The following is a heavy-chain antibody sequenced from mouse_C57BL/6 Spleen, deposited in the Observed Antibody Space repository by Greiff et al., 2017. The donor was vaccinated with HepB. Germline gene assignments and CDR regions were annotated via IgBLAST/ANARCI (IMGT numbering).Heavy chain of an antibody. CDR1: GFNIKNTY. D-gene: IGHD1-1*01. J-gene: IGHJ4*01. Sequence: VQLQQSVAELVRPGASVKLSCTASGFNIKNTYMHWVKQRPEQGLEWIGRIDPANGNTKYAPKFQGKATITADTSSTTAYLQLSILTSEYTAIYYCASDSTIYYYGSNYPYSAMDYWGQGTSVTVSS. CDR2: IDPANGNT. CDR3: ASDSTIYYYGSNYPYSAMDY. V-gene: IGHV14-3*01.